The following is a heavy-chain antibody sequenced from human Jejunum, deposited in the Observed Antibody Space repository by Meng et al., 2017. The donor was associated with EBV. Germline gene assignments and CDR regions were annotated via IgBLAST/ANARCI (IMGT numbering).Heavy chain of an antibody. CDR1: GFTFGDYA. Sequence: QVPVGGAGGGVVQPGRSLRLSCAASGFTFGDYAMHWVRQAPGKGLEWVALVSYGGSDKLYADSVKGRFTIYRDNSDNTLFLQMNSLKPEDTAVYYCAKERRGFYAEHWGQGTLVTVSS. CDR2: VSYGGSDK. D-gene: IGHD1-14*01. CDR3: AKERRGFYAEH. J-gene: IGHJ4*02. V-gene: IGHV3-30*04.